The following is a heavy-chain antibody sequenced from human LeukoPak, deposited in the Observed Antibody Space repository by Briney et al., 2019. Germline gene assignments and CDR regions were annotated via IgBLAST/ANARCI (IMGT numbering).Heavy chain of an antibody. CDR2: IIPIFGTA. CDR1: GGTFSSYA. Sequence: ASVKVSXKASGGTFSSYAISWVRQAPGQGLEWMGGIIPIFGTANYAQKFQGRVTITTDESTSTAYMEQISLRSEDTAVYYCARAMVVTPGYYYMDVWGKGTTVTVSS. V-gene: IGHV1-69*05. J-gene: IGHJ6*03. CDR3: ARAMVVTPGYYYMDV. D-gene: IGHD4-23*01.